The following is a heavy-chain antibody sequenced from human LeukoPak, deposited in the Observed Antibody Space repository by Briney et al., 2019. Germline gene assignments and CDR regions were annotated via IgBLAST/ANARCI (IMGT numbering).Heavy chain of an antibody. V-gene: IGHV3-49*04. Sequence: QPGRSLRLSCTASGFTFGDYAMSWVRQAPGKGLEWVGFIRSKAYGGTTEYAASVKGRFTISRDDSKSIAYPQMNSLKTEDTAVYYCTRVMDIVVVPAACFDYWGQGTLVTVSS. CDR2: IRSKAYGGTT. J-gene: IGHJ4*02. CDR1: GFTFGDYA. D-gene: IGHD2-2*03. CDR3: TRVMDIVVVPAACFDY.